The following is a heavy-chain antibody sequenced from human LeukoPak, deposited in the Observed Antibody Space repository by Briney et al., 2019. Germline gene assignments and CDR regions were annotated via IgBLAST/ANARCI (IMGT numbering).Heavy chain of an antibody. CDR3: ARSARGSYGPFDY. CDR1: GGTFSSYA. Sequence: ASVKVSCKASGGTFSSYAISWVRQARGQGLEWMGRIIPILGIANYAQKFQGRGTITADKSTSTAYMELSSLRSEDTAVYYCARSARGSYGPFDYWGQGTLVTVSS. D-gene: IGHD5-18*01. CDR2: IIPILGIA. V-gene: IGHV1-69*04. J-gene: IGHJ4*02.